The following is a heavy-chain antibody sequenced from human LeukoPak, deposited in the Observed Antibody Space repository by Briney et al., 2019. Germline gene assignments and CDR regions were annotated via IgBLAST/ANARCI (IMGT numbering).Heavy chain of an antibody. CDR3: ARSITIFGVALPGY. V-gene: IGHV1-2*02. D-gene: IGHD3-3*01. CDR2: INPNSGGT. J-gene: IGHJ4*02. Sequence: GASVKVSCKASGYTFTGYYMHWVRQAPGQGLEWMGWINPNSGGTNYAQKFQGRVTMTRDTSISTAYMELSRLRSDDTAVYYCARSITIFGVALPGYWGQGTLVTVSS. CDR1: GYTFTGYY.